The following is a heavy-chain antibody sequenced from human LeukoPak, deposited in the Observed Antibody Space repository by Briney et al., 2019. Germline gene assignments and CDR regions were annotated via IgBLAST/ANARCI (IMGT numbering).Heavy chain of an antibody. CDR1: GGSFSGYY. D-gene: IGHD1/OR15-1a*01. CDR2: INHSGST. J-gene: IGHJ6*03. CDR3: ARNTRPPAPYYYYYMDV. Sequence: SETLSLTCAVYGGSFSGYYWSWIRQPPGKGLEWIGEINHSGSTNYNPSLKSRVTISVDTSKNQFSLKLSSVTAADTAVYYCARNTRPPAPYYYYYMDVWGKGTTVTISS. V-gene: IGHV4-34*01.